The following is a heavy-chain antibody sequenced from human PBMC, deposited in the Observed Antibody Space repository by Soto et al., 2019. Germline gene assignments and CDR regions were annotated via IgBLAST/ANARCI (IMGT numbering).Heavy chain of an antibody. CDR1: GGSISSGGYY. CDR2: IYHSGTT. V-gene: IGHV4-31*03. J-gene: IGHJ5*02. CDR3: ARVRGNPLLGWFDP. Sequence: QVQLQESGPGLVKPSQTLSLTCTVSGGSISSGGYYWSWIRQHPGKGLEWIGYIYHSGTTYYNPSLKSRVTIXGXTXEYQVSLKLTSVTAADTAVYYCARVRGNPLLGWFDPWGQGTLVTVSS. D-gene: IGHD2-2*01.